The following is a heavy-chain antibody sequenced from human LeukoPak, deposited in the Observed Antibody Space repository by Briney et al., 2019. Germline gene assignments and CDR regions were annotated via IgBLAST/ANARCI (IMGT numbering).Heavy chain of an antibody. CDR2: IYHSGSA. Sequence: SETLSLTCTVSGYSISSGYYWGWIRQPPGKGLEWIGSIYHSGSAYCNPSLKSRVTISVDTYKNQCSLKLSSVTAADTAVYYCARLAGIHSSSWYVGLNWFDPWGQGTLVTVSS. D-gene: IGHD6-13*01. CDR3: ARLAGIHSSSWYVGLNWFDP. V-gene: IGHV4-38-2*02. CDR1: GYSISSGYY. J-gene: IGHJ5*02.